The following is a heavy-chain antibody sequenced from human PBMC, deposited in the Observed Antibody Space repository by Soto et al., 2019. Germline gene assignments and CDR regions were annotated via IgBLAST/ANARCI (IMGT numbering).Heavy chain of an antibody. CDR2: IDPNSGGT. V-gene: IGHV1-2*02. D-gene: IGHD1-26*01. CDR1: GYTFTGYY. CDR3: ARGSGSYNDAFDI. Sequence: GASVKVSCKASGYTFTGYYMHWVRQAPGQELEWMGWIDPNSGGTNYAQKFQGRVTMTRDTSISTAYMELSRLRSDDTAVYYCARGSGSYNDAFDIWGQGTMVTVSS. J-gene: IGHJ3*02.